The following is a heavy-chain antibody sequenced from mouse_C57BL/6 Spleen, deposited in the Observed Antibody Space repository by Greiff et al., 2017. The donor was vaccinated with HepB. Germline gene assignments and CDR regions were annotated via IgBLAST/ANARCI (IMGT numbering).Heavy chain of an antibody. D-gene: IGHD2-4*01. CDR3: ARWGDYDVDFDY. J-gene: IGHJ2*01. Sequence: QVQLQQSGPELVKPGASVKISCKASGYAFSSSWMNWVKQRPGKGLEWIGRIYPGDGDTNYNGKFKGKATLTADKSSSTAYMQLSSLTSEDSAVYFCARWGDYDVDFDYWGQGTTLTVSS. V-gene: IGHV1-82*01. CDR2: IYPGDGDT. CDR1: GYAFSSSW.